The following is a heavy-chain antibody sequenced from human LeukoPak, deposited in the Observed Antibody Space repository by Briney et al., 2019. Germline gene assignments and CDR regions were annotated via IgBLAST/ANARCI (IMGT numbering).Heavy chain of an antibody. CDR2: VYPGDSGV. D-gene: IGHD1-26*01. CDR1: GYTFTSYW. Sequence: GESLKISCQGSGYTFTSYWIGWVRQMPGKGLEWMGIVYPGDSGVRYSPSFQGQVTISADKSISTAYLQWSSLKASDTAMYYCAIQWGSGGYDYWGQGTLVTVSS. V-gene: IGHV5-51*01. CDR3: AIQWGSGGYDY. J-gene: IGHJ4*02.